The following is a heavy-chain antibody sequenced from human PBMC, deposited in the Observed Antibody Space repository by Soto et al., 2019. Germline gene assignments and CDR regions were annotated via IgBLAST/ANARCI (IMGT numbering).Heavy chain of an antibody. Sequence: QAQLVQSGTEVEKPGASVKVSCKASGYTFTSYAISRVRQAPGQGLEWMGWISANNGNTNYAQKLQGRVTMTADTSTSTAYMELRSLRSDDTAVYYCARGGGGIVVAGTRLDYWGQGTLVTVSS. CDR3: ARGGGGIVVAGTRLDY. D-gene: IGHD6-19*01. V-gene: IGHV1-18*01. J-gene: IGHJ4*02. CDR1: GYTFTSYA. CDR2: ISANNGNT.